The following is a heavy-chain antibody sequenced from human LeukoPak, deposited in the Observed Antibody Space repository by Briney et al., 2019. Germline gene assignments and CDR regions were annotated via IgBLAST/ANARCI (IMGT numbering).Heavy chain of an antibody. V-gene: IGHV3-23*01. J-gene: IGHJ4*02. CDR3: AKAQSGYWDYFDY. CDR1: GFTFSSYA. D-gene: IGHD5-12*01. Sequence: GGSLRLSCAASGFTFSSYAMSWVRQAPGKGLEWVSAISGSGGTTYYADSVKGRFTISRDNSKNTLYLQMNSLRAEDTAVYYCAKAQSGYWDYFDYWGQGTLVTVSS. CDR2: ISGSGGTT.